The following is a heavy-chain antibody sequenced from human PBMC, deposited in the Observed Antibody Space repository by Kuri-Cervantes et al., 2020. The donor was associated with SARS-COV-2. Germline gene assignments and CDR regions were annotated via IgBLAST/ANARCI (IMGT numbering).Heavy chain of an antibody. J-gene: IGHJ4*02. V-gene: IGHV4-38-2*02. CDR2: IYHSGST. CDR3: AREVVY. Sequence: GSLRLSCTVSGGSISSHYWSWIRQPPGKGLEWIGSIYHSGSTYYNPSLKSRVTISVDTSKNQFSLKLSSVTAADTAVYYCAREVVYWSQGTLVTVSS. CDR1: GGSISSHY.